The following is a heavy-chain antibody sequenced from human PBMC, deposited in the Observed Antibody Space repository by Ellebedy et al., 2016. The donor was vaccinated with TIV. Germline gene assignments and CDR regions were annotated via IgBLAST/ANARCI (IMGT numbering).Heavy chain of an antibody. J-gene: IGHJ3*02. CDR1: GFSLSTRGMR. CDR3: ARCIAARSGDAFDI. Sequence: SGPTLVKPTQTLTLTCTFSGFSLSTRGMRVSWIRQHPGKALEWLARIDWDDDEFYSKSLKTRLTISKDTSKNQVVLTMTNMDPVDTATYYCARCIAARSGDAFDIWGQGTMVTVSS. D-gene: IGHD6-6*01. V-gene: IGHV2-70*04. CDR2: IDWDDDE.